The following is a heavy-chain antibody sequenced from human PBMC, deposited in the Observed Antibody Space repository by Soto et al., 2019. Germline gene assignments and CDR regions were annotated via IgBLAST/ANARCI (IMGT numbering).Heavy chain of an antibody. J-gene: IGHJ6*02. CDR2: VYYSGIT. CDR3: ARLQTAIVVVNRLVGGMDV. D-gene: IGHD3-22*01. CDR1: GGSISSDSYY. V-gene: IGHV4-39*01. Sequence: WETLSLTCSVAGGSISSDSYYWGWIRQPPGKGLGWIGNVYYSGITYYNPSLRSRVTISVDTSKNQFSLKLTSVTAADTAVYYCARLQTAIVVVNRLVGGMDVWGQGTTVTVSS.